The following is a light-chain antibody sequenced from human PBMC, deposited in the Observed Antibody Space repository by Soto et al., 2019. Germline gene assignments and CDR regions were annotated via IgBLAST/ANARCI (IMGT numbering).Light chain of an antibody. CDR3: NSYTSTSARV. Sequence: QSALTQPASVSGSPGQSITISCTGTSSDVGAYNYVSWYQQYPGKAPKVIIYEVTNRPSGVSNRFSGSKSGNTAALTISGLQAEDEADYYCNSYTSTSARVFGGGTTLTVL. CDR2: EVT. CDR1: SSDVGAYNY. V-gene: IGLV2-14*01. J-gene: IGLJ3*02.